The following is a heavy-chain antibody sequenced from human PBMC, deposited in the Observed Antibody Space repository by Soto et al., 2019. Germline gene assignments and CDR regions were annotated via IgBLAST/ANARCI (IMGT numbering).Heavy chain of an antibody. CDR2: IYYSGST. D-gene: IGHD6-6*01. Sequence: SETLSLTCTVSGGSISSGDYYWSWIRQPPGKGLEWIGYIYYSGSTYYNPSLKSRVTISVDTSKNQFSLKLSSVTAADTAVYYCASEIYSSYLQMGQWGQGTLVPVS. J-gene: IGHJ4*02. V-gene: IGHV4-30-4*01. CDR1: GGSISSGDYY. CDR3: ASEIYSSYLQMGQ.